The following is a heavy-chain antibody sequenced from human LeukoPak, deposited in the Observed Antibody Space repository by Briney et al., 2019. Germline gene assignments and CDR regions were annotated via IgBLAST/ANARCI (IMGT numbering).Heavy chain of an antibody. CDR2: IYTSGST. D-gene: IGHD3-9*01. CDR1: GGSISSYY. V-gene: IGHV4-4*07. J-gene: IGHJ5*02. Sequence: SETLSLTCTVSGGSISSYYWSWIRQPAGKGLEWIGRIYTSGSTNYNPSLKSRVTISLDTSKNQFSLKLSSVTAAHTAVYYCARDHGYYDILTGYLNWFAPWGQGTLVTVSS. CDR3: ARDHGYYDILTGYLNWFAP.